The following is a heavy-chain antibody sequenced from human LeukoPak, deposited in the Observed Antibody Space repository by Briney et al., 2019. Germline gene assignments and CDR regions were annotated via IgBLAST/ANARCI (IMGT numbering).Heavy chain of an antibody. J-gene: IGHJ4*02. CDR1: GGSFSGYY. CDR2: INHSGST. D-gene: IGHD3-10*01. Sequence: SETLSLTCAVYGGSFSGYYWSWIRQPPGKGLEWIGEINHSGSTNYNPSLKSRVTISVDTSKNQFSLKLSSVTAADTAVYYCARVPYYYGSGYYYFDYWGQGTLVTVSS. CDR3: ARVPYYYGSGYYYFDY. V-gene: IGHV4-34*01.